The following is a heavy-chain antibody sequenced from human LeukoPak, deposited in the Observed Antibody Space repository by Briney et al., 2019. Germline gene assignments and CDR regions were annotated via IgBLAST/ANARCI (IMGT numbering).Heavy chain of an antibody. D-gene: IGHD1-26*01. V-gene: IGHV4-4*02. J-gene: IGHJ4*02. CDR3: ARDHRSGRATTSGVLDY. CDR1: GGSISSSNW. Sequence: PSETLSLTCAVSGGSISSSNWWSWVRQPPGKGLEWIGEIYHSGSTNYNPSLKSRVTISVDKSKNQFSLKLSSVTAADTAVYYCARDHRSGRATTSGVLDYWGQGTLVPSPQ. CDR2: IYHSGST.